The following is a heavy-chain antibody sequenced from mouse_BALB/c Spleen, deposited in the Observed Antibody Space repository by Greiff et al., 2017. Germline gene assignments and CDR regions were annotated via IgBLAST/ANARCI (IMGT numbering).Heavy chain of an antibody. D-gene: IGHD1-2*01. J-gene: IGHJ1*01. CDR2: ISYSGST. Sequence: EVKLEESGPSLVKPSQTLSLTCSVTGYSITSCYWNWIRKFPGNKVEYMGYISYSGSTYYNPYLKSRISITRDTSKNQYYLQLNSVTTEDTATYYCARLGIITTYWYFDVWGAGTTVTVSS. CDR1: GYSITSCY. V-gene: IGHV3-8*02. CDR3: ARLGIITTYWYFDV.